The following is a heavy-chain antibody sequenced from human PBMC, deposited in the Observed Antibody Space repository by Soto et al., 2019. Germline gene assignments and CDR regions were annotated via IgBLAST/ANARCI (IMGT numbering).Heavy chain of an antibody. Sequence: SDTLSLTCTVSGDSISSGTNFGSWIRHPPGKALEWMGFIHHSVTTCYNPHLKSRVMISGDTSENKIPLKMTYLTAADTAVYYRARAVMGGLVLDYWGRGTLVTAPS. J-gene: IGHJ4*02. CDR3: ARAVMGGLVLDY. CDR2: IHHSVTT. CDR1: GDSISSGTNF. V-gene: IGHV4-30-4*02. D-gene: IGHD1-26*01.